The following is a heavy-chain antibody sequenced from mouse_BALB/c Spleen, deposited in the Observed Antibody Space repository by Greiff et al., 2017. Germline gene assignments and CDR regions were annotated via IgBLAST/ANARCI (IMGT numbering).Heavy chain of an antibody. CDR2: IWGDGST. D-gene: IGHD2-4*01. CDR3: ASQGITTGYYYAMDY. J-gene: IGHJ4*01. CDR1: GFSLTGYG. V-gene: IGHV2-6-7*01. Sequence: VMLVESGPGLVAPSQSLSITCTVSGFSLTGYGVNWVRQPPGKGLEWLGMIWGDGSTDYNSALKSRLSISKDNSKSQVFLKMNSLQTDDTARYYCASQGITTGYYYAMDYWGQGTSVTVSS.